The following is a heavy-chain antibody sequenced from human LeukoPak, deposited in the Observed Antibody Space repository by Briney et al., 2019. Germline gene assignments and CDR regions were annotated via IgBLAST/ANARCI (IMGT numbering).Heavy chain of an antibody. CDR2: ISYDGSNK. CDR3: AKSPLRTRILLDY. V-gene: IGHV3-30*04. CDR1: GFIFSSYA. Sequence: PGGSLRLSCAASGFIFSSYAMHWVRQAPGKVLEWVAVISYDGSNKYYADSVKGRFTISRDNSRNTLYLQMNSLRAEDTAVYYCAKSPLRTRILLDYWGQGTLVTVSS. D-gene: IGHD3-3*01. J-gene: IGHJ4*02.